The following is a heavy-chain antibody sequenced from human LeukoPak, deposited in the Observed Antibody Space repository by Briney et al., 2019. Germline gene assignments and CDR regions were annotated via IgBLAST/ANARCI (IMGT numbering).Heavy chain of an antibody. CDR1: GCTFTSYD. CDR3: ARVSGSYYFDY. J-gene: IGHJ4*02. CDR2: MNPNSGNT. V-gene: IGHV1-8*01. D-gene: IGHD1-26*01. Sequence: VASVKVSCKASGCTFTSYDINWVRQATGQGLEWMGWMNPNSGNTGYAQKFQGRVTMTRDMSTSTVYMELSSLRSEDTAVYYCARVSGSYYFDYWGQGTLVTVSS.